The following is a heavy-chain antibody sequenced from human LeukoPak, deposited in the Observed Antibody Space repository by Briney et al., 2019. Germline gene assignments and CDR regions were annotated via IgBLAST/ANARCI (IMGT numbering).Heavy chain of an antibody. V-gene: IGHV3-7*01. CDR1: GFTFSDYY. D-gene: IGHD4-17*01. CDR3: ARESFYGDELPDFDY. Sequence: PGGSLRLSCAASGFTFSDYYMSWIRQAPGKGLEWVANIKQDGSEKYYVDSVKGRFTISRDNAKNSLYLQMNSLRAEDTAVYYCARESFYGDELPDFDYWGQGTLVTVSS. J-gene: IGHJ4*02. CDR2: IKQDGSEK.